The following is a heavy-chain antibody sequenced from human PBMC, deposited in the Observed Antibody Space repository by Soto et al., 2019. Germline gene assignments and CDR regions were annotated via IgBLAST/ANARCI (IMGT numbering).Heavy chain of an antibody. D-gene: IGHD2-21*01. CDR3: ARDYCDCDGSVHGTDNWFDP. J-gene: IGHJ5*02. CDR2: INPNSGGT. V-gene: IGHV1-2*02. Sequence: GASVKVSCKASGYTFTGYYMHWVRQAPGQGLEWMGWINPNSGGTNYAQKFQGRVTMTRDTSISTAYMELSRLRSDDTAVYYCARDYCDCDGSVHGTDNWFDPWGQGTLVTVSS. CDR1: GYTFTGYY.